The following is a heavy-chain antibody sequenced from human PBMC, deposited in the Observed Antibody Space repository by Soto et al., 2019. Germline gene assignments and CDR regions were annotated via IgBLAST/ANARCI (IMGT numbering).Heavy chain of an antibody. CDR2: IKPDGSDQ. Sequence: EVQLVESGGGLVLPGGSLRLSCAASGFTFSSLWMSWVRQAPGKGLEWVANIKPDGSDQYYVDSVKGRFTISRDNARNSLYLQMNSLRGDDKAVYYCTRAGGSYYFDFWGQGTLVTVSA. J-gene: IGHJ4*02. V-gene: IGHV3-7*01. CDR3: TRAGGSYYFDF. D-gene: IGHD3-10*01. CDR1: GFTFSSLW.